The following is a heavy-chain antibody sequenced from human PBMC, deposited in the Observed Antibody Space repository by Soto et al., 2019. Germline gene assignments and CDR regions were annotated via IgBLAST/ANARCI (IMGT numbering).Heavy chain of an antibody. D-gene: IGHD3-22*01. Sequence: QVPLVESGGGVVQPGRSLRLSCAASGFTFSTYDMHWVRQAPGKGLEWVAVISYDGTNKYYADSVKGRFTISRDNSKNTLYLQMNSLRAEDTAVYYCARGRGNGYYEGNWYFDLWGRDTLVTVSS. CDR1: GFTFSTYD. CDR3: ARGRGNGYYEGNWYFDL. J-gene: IGHJ2*01. V-gene: IGHV3-30*03. CDR2: ISYDGTNK.